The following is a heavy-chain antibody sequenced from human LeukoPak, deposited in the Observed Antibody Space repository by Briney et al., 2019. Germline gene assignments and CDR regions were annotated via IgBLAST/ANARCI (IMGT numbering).Heavy chain of an antibody. CDR2: IYYSGST. J-gene: IGHJ3*02. D-gene: IGHD5-12*01. V-gene: IGHV4-59*11. Sequence: SETLSLTCTVSGGSISSHYWSWIRQPPGKGLEWIGYIYYSGSTNYNPSLKSRVTISVGTSKNQFSLKLSSVTAADTAVYYCARDYSGCDWEDAFDIWGQGTMVTVSS. CDR1: GGSISSHY. CDR3: ARDYSGCDWEDAFDI.